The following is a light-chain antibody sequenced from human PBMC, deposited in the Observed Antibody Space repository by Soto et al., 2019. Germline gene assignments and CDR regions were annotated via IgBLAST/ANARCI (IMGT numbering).Light chain of an antibody. CDR1: QSVNNNN. J-gene: IGKJ3*01. Sequence: EVGLTQSPGTLSLSPGERATLSCRASQSVNNNNLAWYQQKPGQAPRLLIYGASNRATGIPDRFSGSGSGTDLTLTISILEPEDFAVYYCQQYGTSPFTFGPGTKVDIK. CDR2: GAS. V-gene: IGKV3-20*01. CDR3: QQYGTSPFT.